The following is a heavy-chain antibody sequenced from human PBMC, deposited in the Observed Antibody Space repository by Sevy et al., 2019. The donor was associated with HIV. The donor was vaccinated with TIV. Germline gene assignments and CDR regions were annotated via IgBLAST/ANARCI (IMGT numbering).Heavy chain of an antibody. J-gene: IGHJ4*02. CDR3: ARDLTVTTWYYFDY. CDR2: ISYDGSNK. D-gene: IGHD4-17*01. CDR1: GFTFSSYA. V-gene: IGHV3-30-3*01. Sequence: GGSLRLSCAASGFTFSSYAMHWVRQAPGKGLEWVAVISYDGSNKHYADSVKGRFTISRDNSKNTLYLQMNSLRAEDTAVYYCARDLTVTTWYYFDYWGQGTLVTVSS.